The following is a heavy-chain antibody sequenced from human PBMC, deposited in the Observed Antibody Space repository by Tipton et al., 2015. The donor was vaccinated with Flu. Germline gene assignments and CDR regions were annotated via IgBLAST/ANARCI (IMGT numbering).Heavy chain of an antibody. CDR1: GGSIISGSHY. J-gene: IGHJ5*02. Sequence: TLSLTCTVSGGSIISGSHYWSWIRQPAGKGLEWIGRIYTSGRTDYNPSLKSRVTISLDKSKNQFSLNLNSMTTGDTAVFYCARGGWEPHGGWFDPWGRGILVTVSS. D-gene: IGHD1-26*01. CDR3: ARGGWEPHGGWFDP. V-gene: IGHV4-61*02. CDR2: IYTSGRT.